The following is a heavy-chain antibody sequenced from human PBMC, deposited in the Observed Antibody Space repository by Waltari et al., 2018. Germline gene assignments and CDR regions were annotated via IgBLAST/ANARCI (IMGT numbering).Heavy chain of an antibody. CDR2: ISYAGTT. Sequence: QLQLHEAGPGPVKPSETLSLPRSVSAGSIDSPNNSLSWIRQPPGQGLEWTGTISYAGTTYTNPSLRSRLTMSRDTSKNQLSLTLGSTTAADTAVYYCATYIGASVGTAAFDVWGQGTMVTVSS. CDR3: ATYIGASVGTAAFDV. D-gene: IGHD5-12*01. J-gene: IGHJ3*01. V-gene: IGHV4-39*01. CDR1: AGSIDSPNNS.